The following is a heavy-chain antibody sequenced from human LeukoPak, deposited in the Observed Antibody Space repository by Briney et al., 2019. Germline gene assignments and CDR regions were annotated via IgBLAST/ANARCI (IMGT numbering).Heavy chain of an antibody. Sequence: KSSETLSLTCTVSGYSITSAYYWGWIRQPPGKGLEWIGNFFLKGSTYYNPSLKSRVTISVDTSKNQFSLTLSSVTAADTAVYYCARDEEDSSGYYRYYFDYWGQGTLVTVCS. CDR1: GYSITSAYY. J-gene: IGHJ4*02. V-gene: IGHV4-38-2*02. D-gene: IGHD3-22*01. CDR2: FFLKGST. CDR3: ARDEEDSSGYYRYYFDY.